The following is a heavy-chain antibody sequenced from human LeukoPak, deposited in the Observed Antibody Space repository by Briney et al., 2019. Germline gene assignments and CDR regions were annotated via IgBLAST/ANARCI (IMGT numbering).Heavy chain of an antibody. J-gene: IGHJ4*02. CDR2: ISSSSSYI. Sequence: GGSLRLSCAAFGFTFSSYSMNWVRQAPGKGLEWVSSISSSSSYIYYADSVKGRFTISRDNAKNSLYLQMNSLRAEDTAVYYCAKTMVRGETSRPFDYWGQGTLVTVSS. D-gene: IGHD3-10*01. V-gene: IGHV3-21*01. CDR1: GFTFSSYS. CDR3: AKTMVRGETSRPFDY.